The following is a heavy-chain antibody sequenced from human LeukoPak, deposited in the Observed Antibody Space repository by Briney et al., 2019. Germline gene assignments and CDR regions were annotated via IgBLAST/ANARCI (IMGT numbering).Heavy chain of an antibody. CDR3: ARGYSGSYRVDY. V-gene: IGHV3-74*01. D-gene: IGHD1-26*01. CDR2: INNDGSSR. J-gene: IGHJ4*02. Sequence: GGSLRLSCAASGFTFSNYWMHWVRQGQGKGLVWVSRINNDGSSRHYADSVKGRFTISRDNAKNMMYLQMNSLRAEDTAVYYCARGYSGSYRVDYWGQGTLVTVSS. CDR1: GFTFSNYW.